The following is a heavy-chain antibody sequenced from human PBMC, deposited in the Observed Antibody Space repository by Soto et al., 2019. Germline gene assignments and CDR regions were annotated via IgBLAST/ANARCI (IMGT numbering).Heavy chain of an antibody. CDR1: GGSISTSNW. Sequence: SETLSLTCAVSGGSISTSNWWSWVRQPPGKGLEWIGEVYHSGSTNYNPSFKSRVAMSVDKSKSQFSLKLNSVTAADTAMYYCASTRKSGTRFAYWRHGSLDTVFS. J-gene: IGHJ4*01. D-gene: IGHD1-1*01. CDR3: ASTRKSGTRFAY. V-gene: IGHV4-4*02. CDR2: VYHSGST.